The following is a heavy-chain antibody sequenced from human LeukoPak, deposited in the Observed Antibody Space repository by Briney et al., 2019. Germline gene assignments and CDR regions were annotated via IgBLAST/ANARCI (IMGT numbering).Heavy chain of an antibody. D-gene: IGHD3-10*01. J-gene: IGHJ5*02. CDR3: ARQLRGSGSWFDP. CDR2: IFYSGST. Sequence: TSETLSLTCTVSGGSISSYYWSWIRQPPGKGLEWIGYIFYSGSTNYNPSLKSQVTISVDTSKNQFSLELSSVTAADTAVYYCARQLRGSGSWFDPWGQGTLVTVSS. CDR1: GGSISSYY. V-gene: IGHV4-59*08.